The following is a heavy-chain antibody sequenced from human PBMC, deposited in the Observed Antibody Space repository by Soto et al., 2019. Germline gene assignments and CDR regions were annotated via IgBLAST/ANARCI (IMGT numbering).Heavy chain of an antibody. V-gene: IGHV2-5*02. J-gene: IGHJ1*01. CDR3: AHIRITMIVGAGYFHQ. Sequence: QITLKESGPTLVKPTQTLTLTCTFSGFSLSTTGVGVGWIRQPPGKALEWLALIYWDDDKRYSPSLKSRLTITKDTSKNQVVVTMTNMDPVDTATYYCAHIRITMIVGAGYFHQWGQGTLVTVSS. CDR2: IYWDDDK. CDR1: GFSLSTTGVG. D-gene: IGHD3-22*01.